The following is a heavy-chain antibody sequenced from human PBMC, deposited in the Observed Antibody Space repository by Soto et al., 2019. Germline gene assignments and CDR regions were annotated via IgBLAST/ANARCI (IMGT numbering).Heavy chain of an antibody. J-gene: IGHJ6*02. Sequence: QVQLVQSGAEVKKPGSSVKVSCKASGGTFSNYPINWVRQAPGQGLEWMGGTIPIFATANYAQKFQGRVTIIADKSTSTAYMELRSLRADDTAVYYCAIVGLNVGGGAVWGQGTTVTVSS. D-gene: IGHD1-26*01. CDR3: AIVGLNVGGGAV. V-gene: IGHV1-69*06. CDR2: TIPIFATA. CDR1: GGTFSNYP.